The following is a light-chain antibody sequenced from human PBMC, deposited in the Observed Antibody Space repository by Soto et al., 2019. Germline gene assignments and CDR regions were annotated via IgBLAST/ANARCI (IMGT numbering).Light chain of an antibody. CDR1: LSDIGAHHF. V-gene: IGLV2-14*03. J-gene: IGLJ2*01. CDR2: DVN. CDR3: TSWTTSTTMI. Sequence: QSVLTHPASVSGSPGHSITIASTGTLSDIGAHHFVSWYQQHPGKAPKLMLDDVNIRPSGVSNLFSGSKSGNTASLTISGLQAEDDGEYSCTSWTTSTTMIFGGGTTLPVL.